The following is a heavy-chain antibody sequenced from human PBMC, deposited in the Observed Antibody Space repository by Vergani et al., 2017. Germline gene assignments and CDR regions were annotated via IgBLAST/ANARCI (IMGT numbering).Heavy chain of an antibody. CDR3: ARGSYTATWNRGPSPRMDV. CDR1: AGSISTGGYY. J-gene: IGHJ6*04. V-gene: IGHV4-31*01. D-gene: IGHD1-1*01. CDR2: IFYSRGT. Sequence: QVQLQESGPGLVKPSQTLSLTCTVSAGSISTGGYYWTWIRHHPGKGLEWIGSIFYSRGTSYNPSLKTQLPISVDTSKKQFSLSLTSVTAADTAVYYCARGSYTATWNRGPSPRMDVWGKGTMVTVSS.